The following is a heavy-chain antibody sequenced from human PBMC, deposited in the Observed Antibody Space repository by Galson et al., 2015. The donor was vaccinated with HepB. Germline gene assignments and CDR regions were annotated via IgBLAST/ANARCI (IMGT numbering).Heavy chain of an antibody. V-gene: IGHV3-30*04. Sequence: SCKASGDIFTNYAFSWVRRAPGKGLEWVAVISHDGNKKYYADSVRGRFTISRDNSKNTIYIEMNRLSAEDTATYYCARDRRVEVVVAATLDYWGQGTLLTVSS. CDR3: ARDRRVEVVVAATLDY. CDR2: ISHDGNKK. CDR1: GDIFTNYA. J-gene: IGHJ4*02. D-gene: IGHD2-15*01.